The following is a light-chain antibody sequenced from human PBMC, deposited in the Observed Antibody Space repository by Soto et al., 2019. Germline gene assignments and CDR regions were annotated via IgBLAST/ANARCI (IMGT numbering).Light chain of an antibody. CDR2: GAS. CDR3: QHYGISVST. V-gene: IGKV3-20*01. CDR1: QSINSNY. Sequence: EVVLTQSPGTLSLSPGERATLSCGASQSINSNYLVWYQQKLGQAPRLLIYGASRRATGIPDRLSGSGSGTDFTRTISRLEPEDFAVYSCQHYGISVSTFGPGTRLEIK. J-gene: IGKJ5*01.